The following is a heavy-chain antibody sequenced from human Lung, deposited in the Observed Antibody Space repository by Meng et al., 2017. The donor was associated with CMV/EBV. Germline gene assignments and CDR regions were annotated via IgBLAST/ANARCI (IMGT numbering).Heavy chain of an antibody. CDR1: GFTFDDHA. V-gene: IGHV3-9*03. CDR2: ISWNSGTI. J-gene: IGHJ4*01. Sequence: SXAASGFTFDDHAMHWVRQAPGKGLEWVSGISWNSGTIDYADSVKGRFTISRDNAKTSLYLERNSLRAEDMAFYYCAKGSYSLAGSYFDYWGHGXLVTVSS. CDR3: AKGSYSLAGSYFDY. D-gene: IGHD3-10*01.